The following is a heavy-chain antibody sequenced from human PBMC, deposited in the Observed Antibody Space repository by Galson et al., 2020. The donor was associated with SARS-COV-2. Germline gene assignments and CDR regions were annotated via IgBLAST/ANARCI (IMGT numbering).Heavy chain of an antibody. D-gene: IGHD4-17*01. CDR2: ISFDGTKR. CDR3: AKARAYDYGDYFPDY. V-gene: IGHV3-30*18. CDR1: QFTFSDYA. J-gene: IGHJ4*02. Sequence: GGSLRLSCVASQFTFSDYAMHWVRQAPGKGLEWVALISFDGTKRYYADSVKGRFTISRDNSKNTLYLQMNSLRAEDTAVYYCAKARAYDYGDYFPDYWGQGTLVTASS.